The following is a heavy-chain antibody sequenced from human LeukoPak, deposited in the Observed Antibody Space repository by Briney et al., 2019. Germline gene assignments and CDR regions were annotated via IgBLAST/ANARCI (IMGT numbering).Heavy chain of an antibody. Sequence: ASVTVSCKASGGTFSSYAISWVRQAPAQGLEWMGRIIPILGMANYAQKLQGRVTITADKSTSTAYMELSSLRSEDTAVYYCAREELYCSSTSCPYYYYYYGMDVWGQGTTVTVSS. D-gene: IGHD2-2*01. CDR3: AREELYCSSTSCPYYYYYYGMDV. CDR2: IIPILGMA. CDR1: GGTFSSYA. V-gene: IGHV1-69*04. J-gene: IGHJ6*02.